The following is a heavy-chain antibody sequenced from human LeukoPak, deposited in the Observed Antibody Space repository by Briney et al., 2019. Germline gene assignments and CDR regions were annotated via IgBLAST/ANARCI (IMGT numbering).Heavy chain of an antibody. D-gene: IGHD2-2*02. CDR2: IYYSGGT. CDR1: GGSISSYY. J-gene: IGHJ4*02. V-gene: IGHV4-59*08. CDR3: ARLGYCSSTSCYNTYFDY. Sequence: SETLSLTCTVSGGSISSYYWSWVRQPPGKGVEGIGYIYYSGGTNYNPSLNSRVTISVDTSKTQFSLKLSSVTAADTAVYYCARLGYCSSTSCYNTYFDYWGQGTLVTVSS.